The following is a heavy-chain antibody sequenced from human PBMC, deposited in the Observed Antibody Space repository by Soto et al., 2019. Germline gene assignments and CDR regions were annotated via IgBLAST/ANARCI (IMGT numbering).Heavy chain of an antibody. CDR2: ISYDGTNK. Sequence: PGGSLRLSCAASRFTFSSYAMHWVRQAPGKGLEWVAVISYDGTNKYYADFVKGRFTISRDNSKNTLYLEMNSLKTEDTAVYYCARVPKGYCSGGSCYSRGPVGCDFWGQGNLVTVSS. CDR1: RFTFSSYA. J-gene: IGHJ4*01. V-gene: IGHV3-30-3*01. CDR3: ARVPKGYCSGGSCYSRGPVGCDF. D-gene: IGHD2-15*01.